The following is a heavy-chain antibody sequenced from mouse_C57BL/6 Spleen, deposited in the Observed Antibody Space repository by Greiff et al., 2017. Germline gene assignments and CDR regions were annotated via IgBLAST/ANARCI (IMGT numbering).Heavy chain of an antibody. V-gene: IGHV14-4*01. CDR1: GFNINDDY. J-gene: IGHJ3*01. Sequence: VQLQQSGAELVRPGASVKLSCTASGFNINDDYMHWVKQRPEQGLEWIGWIDPENGDTEYDPKFQGKAPIAADPSSNPAYLQRSSLTSEDTAVYYCTTGSVVATRAWFAYWGQGTLVTVSA. CDR3: TTGSVVATRAWFAY. D-gene: IGHD1-1*01. CDR2: IDPENGDT.